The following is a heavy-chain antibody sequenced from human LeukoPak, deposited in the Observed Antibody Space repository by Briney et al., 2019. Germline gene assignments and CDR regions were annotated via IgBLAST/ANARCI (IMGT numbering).Heavy chain of an antibody. CDR1: GDSVSSNSAI. CDR2: AYYRSKWYI. CDR3: ARGAFGGIRDGMDV. Sequence: SQTLSLTCAISGDSVSSNSAICNWIRQSPPRGLEWLGRAYYRSKWYIEYAASVQSRITINPDTSKNQFSLQLNSVTPEDTAVYYCARGAFGGIRDGMDVWGQGTTVTVSS. J-gene: IGHJ6*02. D-gene: IGHD3-16*01. V-gene: IGHV6-1*01.